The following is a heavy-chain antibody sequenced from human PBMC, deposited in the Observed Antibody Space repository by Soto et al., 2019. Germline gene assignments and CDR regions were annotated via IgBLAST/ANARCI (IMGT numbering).Heavy chain of an antibody. CDR3: ARDQYCSSTSCYGFGYYYYYGMDV. J-gene: IGHJ6*02. Sequence: PSETLSLTCTVSGGSISSGGYYWSWIRQHPGKGLEWIGYIYYSGSTYYNPSLKSRVTISVDTSKNQFSLKLSSVTAADTAVYYCARDQYCSSTSCYGFGYYYYYGMDVWGQGTTVTVSS. CDR2: IYYSGST. D-gene: IGHD2-2*01. V-gene: IGHV4-31*03. CDR1: GGSISSGGYY.